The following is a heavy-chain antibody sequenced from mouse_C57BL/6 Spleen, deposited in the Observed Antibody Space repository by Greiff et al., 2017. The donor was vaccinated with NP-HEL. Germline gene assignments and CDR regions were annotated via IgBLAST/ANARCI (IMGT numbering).Heavy chain of an antibody. CDR1: GYAFSSSW. J-gene: IGHJ1*03. V-gene: IGHV1-82*01. CDR2: IYPGDGDT. CDR3: ARSDYRYFDV. D-gene: IGHD2-12*01. Sequence: QVQLQQSGPELVKPGASVKISCKASGYAFSSSWMNWVKQRPGKGLEWIGRIYPGDGDTNYNGKFKGKATLTADKSSSTAYMQLSSLTSEDSAVYSCARSDYRYFDVWGTGTTVTVSS.